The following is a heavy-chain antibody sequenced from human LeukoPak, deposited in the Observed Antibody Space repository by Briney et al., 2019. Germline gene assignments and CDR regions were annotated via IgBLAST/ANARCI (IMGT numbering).Heavy chain of an antibody. CDR1: GYTFTGYY. J-gene: IGHJ4*02. D-gene: IGHD2-8*01. Sequence: ASVKVSCKASGYTFTGYYMHWVRQAPGQGLEWMGWINPNSGGTNYAQKFRGRVTMTRDTSISTAYMELSRLRSDDTAVYYCTVLREVTNGFLDGYWDQGTLVTVSS. V-gene: IGHV1-2*02. CDR3: TVLREVTNGFLDGY. CDR2: INPNSGGT.